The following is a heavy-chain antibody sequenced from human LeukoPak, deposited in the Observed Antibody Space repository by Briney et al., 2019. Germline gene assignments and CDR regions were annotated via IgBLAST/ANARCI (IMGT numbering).Heavy chain of an antibody. D-gene: IGHD2-2*01. CDR2: INPNSGGT. CDR1: GYTFTGYY. V-gene: IGHV1-2*02. CDR3: ARDIGAPYCSSTSCYPYLDY. J-gene: IGHJ4*02. Sequence: ASVKVSCKASGYTFTGYYMHWVRQAPGQGLEWMGWINPNSGGTNYAQKFQGRVTMTRDTSISTAYMELSRLRSDDTAVYYCARDIGAPYCSSTSCYPYLDYWGQGTLVTVSS.